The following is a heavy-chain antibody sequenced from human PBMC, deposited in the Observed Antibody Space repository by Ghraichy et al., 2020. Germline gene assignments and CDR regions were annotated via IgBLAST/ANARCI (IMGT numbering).Heavy chain of an antibody. Sequence: GGSLRLSCAGSGFIFGSYAMTWVRQAPGKGLDWVSSISGGGDTTYYADSVKGRFTISRDNSKNTLYLQMNSLRAEDTSVYYCATASGGDSYPNWGQGTLVTVSS. V-gene: IGHV3-23*01. CDR3: ATASGGDSYPN. CDR1: GFIFGSYA. CDR2: ISGGGDTT. D-gene: IGHD2-21*02. J-gene: IGHJ4*02.